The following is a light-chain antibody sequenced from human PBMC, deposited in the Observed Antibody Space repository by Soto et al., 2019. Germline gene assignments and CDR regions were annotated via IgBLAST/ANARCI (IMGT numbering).Light chain of an antibody. CDR3: QSYDNSLSHVV. CDR1: SSNIGSFYD. Sequence: QSVLTQPPSVSVAPGQRVTIPCTGSSSNIGSFYDVHWYQQLPGTVPKLLIYGDNNRPSGVPDRFSGSKSGTSASLAITGLQPEDEADYYCQSYDNSLSHVVFGGGTKLTVL. J-gene: IGLJ2*01. CDR2: GDN. V-gene: IGLV1-40*01.